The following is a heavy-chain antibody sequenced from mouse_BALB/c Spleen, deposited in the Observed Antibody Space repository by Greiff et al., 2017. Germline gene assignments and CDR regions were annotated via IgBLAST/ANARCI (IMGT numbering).Heavy chain of an antibody. Sequence: VQLQQSGAELMKPGASVKISCKATGYTFSSYWLEWVKQRPGHGLEWIGEILPGSGSTNYNEKFKGKATFTADTSSNTAYMQLSSLTSEDSAVYYCARGLLGRPQAWFAYWGQGTLVTVSA. D-gene: IGHD2-3*01. CDR3: ARGLLGRPQAWFAY. J-gene: IGHJ3*01. CDR1: GYTFSSYW. CDR2: ILPGSGST. V-gene: IGHV1-9*01.